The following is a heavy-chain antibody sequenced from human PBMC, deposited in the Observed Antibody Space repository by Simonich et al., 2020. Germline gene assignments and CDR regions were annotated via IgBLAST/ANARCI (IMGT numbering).Heavy chain of an antibody. CDR2: IYPGDSDT. J-gene: IGHJ3*02. V-gene: IGHV5-51*01. Sequence: EVQLGQSGAEVKKHGESMKISCTGSGYSFTSYGIGWGGQKPGKGLECRGIIYPGDSDTRYSPSFQGQVTISADKSISTAYLQWSSLKASDTAMYYCARQLNDFDIWGQGTMVTVSS. D-gene: IGHD1-1*01. CDR1: GYSFTSYG. CDR3: ARQLNDFDI.